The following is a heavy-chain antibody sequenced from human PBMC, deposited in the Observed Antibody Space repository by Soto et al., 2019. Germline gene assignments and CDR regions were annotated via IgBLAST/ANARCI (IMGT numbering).Heavy chain of an antibody. Sequence: CAASGFTFSSYAMSWVRQAPGKGLEWVSAISGSSGSTYYADSVKGRFTISRDNSKNTLYLQMNSLRAEDTAVYYCAKGLLGYYYYYGMDVWGQGTTVTVSS. V-gene: IGHV3-23*01. D-gene: IGHD3-10*01. CDR3: AKGLLGYYYYYGMDV. CDR2: ISGSSGST. J-gene: IGHJ6*02. CDR1: GFTFSSYA.